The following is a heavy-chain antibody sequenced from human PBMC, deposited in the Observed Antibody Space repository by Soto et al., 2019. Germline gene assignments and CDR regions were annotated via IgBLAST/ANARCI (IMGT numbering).Heavy chain of an antibody. CDR1: GYTLTELS. D-gene: IGHD2-2*01. CDR3: ATGRLSYCHSTSCYAFWFDP. CDR2: FDPEDGET. J-gene: IGHJ5*02. Sequence: ASVKVSCKVSGYTLTELSMHWVRQAPGKGLEWMGGFDPEDGETIYAQKFQGRVTMTEDTSTDTAYMELSSLRSEDTAVYYCATGRLSYCHSTSCYAFWFDPWGQGTLVTVS. V-gene: IGHV1-24*01.